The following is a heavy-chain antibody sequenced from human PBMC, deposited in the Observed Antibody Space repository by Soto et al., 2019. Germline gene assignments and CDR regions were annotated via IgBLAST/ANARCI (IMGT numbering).Heavy chain of an antibody. Sequence: PGGSLRLSCAASGFTFSSYAMSWVRQAPGKGLEWVSAISGSAGSTYYADSVKGRFTISRDNSKNTLYLQMNSLRAEDTAVYYCAKDTWENYYDSSGYYYYFDYWGQGTLVTVSS. CDR2: ISGSAGST. V-gene: IGHV3-23*01. CDR3: AKDTWENYYDSSGYYYYFDY. J-gene: IGHJ4*02. D-gene: IGHD3-22*01. CDR1: GFTFSSYA.